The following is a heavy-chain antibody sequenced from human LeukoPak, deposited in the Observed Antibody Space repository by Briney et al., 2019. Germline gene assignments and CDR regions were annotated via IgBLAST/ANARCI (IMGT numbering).Heavy chain of an antibody. Sequence: PGGSLRLSCAASGFTFSSYAMSWVRQAPGKGLEWVSAISGSGGSTYYADSVKGRFTISRDNSKNTLYLQMNSLRAEDMAVYYCAKAGGGYYDSSAMAHFDYWGQGTLVTVSS. V-gene: IGHV3-23*01. J-gene: IGHJ4*02. CDR1: GFTFSSYA. D-gene: IGHD3-22*01. CDR3: AKAGGGYYDSSAMAHFDY. CDR2: ISGSGGST.